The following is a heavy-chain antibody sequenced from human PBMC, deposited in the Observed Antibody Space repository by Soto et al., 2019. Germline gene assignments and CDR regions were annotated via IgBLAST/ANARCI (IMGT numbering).Heavy chain of an antibody. J-gene: IGHJ4*01. Sequence: PGESLKISCKGSGYSFTSYWIGWVRQMPGKGLEWMGIIYPGDSDTRYSPYFQGQVTISADKSISTAYLQWSSLKAADTAVYYCARGARSANSGLFFWGHGTLVTVSS. CDR3: ARGARSANSGLFF. CDR2: IYPGDSDT. V-gene: IGHV5-51*01. CDR1: GYSFTSYW. D-gene: IGHD3-10*01.